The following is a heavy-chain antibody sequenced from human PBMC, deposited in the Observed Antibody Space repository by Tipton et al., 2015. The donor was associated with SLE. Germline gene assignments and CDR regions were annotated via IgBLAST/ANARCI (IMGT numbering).Heavy chain of an antibody. CDR1: GYIFSNYD. J-gene: IGHJ4*02. D-gene: IGHD3-3*01. V-gene: IGHV1-18*01. CDR3: ARLSWGGYYTTAY. CDR2: ISGSNTNT. Sequence: QVQLVQSGAEVKKPGASVKVSCTASGYIFSNYDVIWVRQAPGQGLEWMGWISGSNTNTKYVEKFQGRISVTKDTSTTTVYMELRRLTSVGTAVYYCARLSWGGYYTTAYWGQGSLVTVSS.